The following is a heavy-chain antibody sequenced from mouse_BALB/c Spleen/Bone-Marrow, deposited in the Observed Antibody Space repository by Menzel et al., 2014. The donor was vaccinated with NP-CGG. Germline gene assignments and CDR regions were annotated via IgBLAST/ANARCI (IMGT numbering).Heavy chain of an antibody. CDR3: ARGGNFDY. CDR2: INPSSGYT. D-gene: IGHD1-1*01. V-gene: IGHV1-4*01. J-gene: IGHJ2*01. Sequence: VKLQESGAELARPGASVKMSCKASGYTFTSYTMHWVKQRPGQGLEWIGYINPSSGYTNYTQKFKDKATLTADKSSSTAYMQLSSLTSEDSAVYYCARGGNFDYWGQGTTLTVSS. CDR1: GYTFTSYT.